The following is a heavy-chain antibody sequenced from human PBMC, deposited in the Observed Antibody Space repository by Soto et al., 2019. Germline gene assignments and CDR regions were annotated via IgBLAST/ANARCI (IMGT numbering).Heavy chain of an antibody. CDR1: GGSISSSSYY. D-gene: IGHD2-15*01. CDR2: IYYSGST. Sequence: QLQLQESGPGLVKPSETLSLTCTVSGGSISSSSYYWGWIRQPPGKGLEWIGSIYYSGSTYYNPSLKSRVTISVDTSKNQFSLKLSSVTAADTAVYYCAGVDPFNWFDPWGQVTLVTVSS. V-gene: IGHV4-39*01. J-gene: IGHJ5*02. CDR3: AGVDPFNWFDP.